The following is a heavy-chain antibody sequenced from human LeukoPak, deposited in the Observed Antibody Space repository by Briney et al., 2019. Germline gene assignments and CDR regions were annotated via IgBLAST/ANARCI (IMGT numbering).Heavy chain of an antibody. CDR1: GGSFSGYY. CDR3: ARGGLRFYDFWSGYSFGNWFDP. V-gene: IGHV4-34*01. Sequence: PSETLSLTCAVYGGSFSGYYWSWIRQPPGKGLEWIGEINHSGSTNYNPSLKSRVTISVDTSKNQFPLKLSSVTAADTAVYYCARGGLRFYDFWSGYSFGNWFDPWGQGTLVTVSS. J-gene: IGHJ5*02. CDR2: INHSGST. D-gene: IGHD3-3*01.